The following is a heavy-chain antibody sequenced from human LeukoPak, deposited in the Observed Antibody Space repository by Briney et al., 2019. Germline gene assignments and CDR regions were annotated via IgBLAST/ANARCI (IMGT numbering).Heavy chain of an antibody. CDR3: ARVVSSSWYDY. D-gene: IGHD6-13*01. CDR2: IYSGGST. J-gene: IGHJ4*02. Sequence: PGGSLRLSCAASGFTVSSNYMSWVRQAPGKGLEWVSVIYSGGSTYYADSVKGRFTISRDNSKNTLYLQMNSLRAEDTAVYYCARVVSSSWYDYWGQGTLVTVSS. V-gene: IGHV3-53*01. CDR1: GFTVSSNY.